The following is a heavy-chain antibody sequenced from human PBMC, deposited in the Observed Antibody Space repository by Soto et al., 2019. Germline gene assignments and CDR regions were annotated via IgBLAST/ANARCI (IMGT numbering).Heavy chain of an antibody. Sequence: QLQESGPGLVKPSGTLSLTCTVSSGSIGSGLWWNWVRQPPGKGLGWIGEIYHNGRANYNPSLKSRVSMSIDESKNQFSLQLTSVAAADTAVYFCARAARLSPFDCWGQGILVAVSS. D-gene: IGHD6-6*01. CDR1: SGSIGSGLW. CDR2: IYHNGRA. V-gene: IGHV4-4*02. J-gene: IGHJ4*02. CDR3: ARAARLSPFDC.